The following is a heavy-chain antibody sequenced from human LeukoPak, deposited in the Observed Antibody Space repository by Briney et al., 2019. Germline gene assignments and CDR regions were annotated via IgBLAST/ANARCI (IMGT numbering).Heavy chain of an antibody. CDR3: AKEFNRGLPDY. CDR2: ISYDGSNE. CDR1: GFTLSTYG. J-gene: IGHJ4*02. V-gene: IGHV3-30*18. Sequence: GGSLRLSCAASGFTLSTYGMHWVCQAPGKGLEWVAVISYDGSNEYYADSVKGRFTISRDNSKNTLYLQMSSLRAEDTAVYYCAKEFNRGLPDYWGQGTLVTVPS. D-gene: IGHD2-21*01.